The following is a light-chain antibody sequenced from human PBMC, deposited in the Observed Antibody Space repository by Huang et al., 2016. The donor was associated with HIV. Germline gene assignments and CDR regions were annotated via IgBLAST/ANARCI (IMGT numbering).Light chain of an antibody. CDR1: RDISTF. CDR3: QKYDSAPRT. V-gene: IGKV1-27*01. Sequence: MTQSPPSLSASIGDRVTLTCRASRDISTFLAWYQQKPGTTPRPLIYAASILHSGVPSRFSGGGSGTNFTLTVSSLQPEDVANYYCQKYDSAPRTFGQGTKLEL. J-gene: IGKJ1*01. CDR2: AAS.